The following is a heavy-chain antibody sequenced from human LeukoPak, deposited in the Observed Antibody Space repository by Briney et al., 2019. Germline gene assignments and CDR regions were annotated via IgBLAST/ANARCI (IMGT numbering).Heavy chain of an antibody. D-gene: IGHD1-1*01. J-gene: IGHJ6*03. CDR3: ARGPPRGKYYYMDV. CDR1: GFTFSSFD. Sequence: EGSLRLSCAASGFTFSSFDMHWVRQPTGQGLEWVSTIGTASDTYYPGSVEGRFTLSRDNAKNSLYLQMNSLTAGGTAVYYCARGPPRGKYYYMDVWGKGTTVTVSS. CDR2: IGTASDT. V-gene: IGHV3-13*01.